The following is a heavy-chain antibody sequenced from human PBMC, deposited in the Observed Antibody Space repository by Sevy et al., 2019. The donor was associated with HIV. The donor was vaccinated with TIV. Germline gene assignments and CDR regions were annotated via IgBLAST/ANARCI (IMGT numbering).Heavy chain of an antibody. CDR1: GFTFSSYI. CDR3: ARYEEDTTLVNAFDI. J-gene: IGHJ3*02. CDR2: ISNTGIYI. Sequence: GGSLRLSCAASGFTFSSYIINWVRQAPGKWLEWVSSISNTGIYIYYADSVKGRFTISRDNAKNSLYLQMNSLRAEDTAVYYCARYEEDTTLVNAFDIWGQGTMVTVSS. D-gene: IGHD5-18*01. V-gene: IGHV3-21*01.